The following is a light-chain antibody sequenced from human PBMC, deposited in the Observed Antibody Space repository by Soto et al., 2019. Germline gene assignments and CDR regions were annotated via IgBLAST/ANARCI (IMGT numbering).Light chain of an antibody. V-gene: IGKV3-15*01. J-gene: IGKJ4*01. CDR2: YAS. CDR1: EGVRNM. Sequence: EIVMTQSPATLSVSPGEGVTFSCRASEGVRNMLAWYQHKPGQPPRLLVSYASAGATGVPARFSGSGSGTEFTLTINSLQSEDVALYYCQQFYTWPVTFGGGTKVESK. CDR3: QQFYTWPVT.